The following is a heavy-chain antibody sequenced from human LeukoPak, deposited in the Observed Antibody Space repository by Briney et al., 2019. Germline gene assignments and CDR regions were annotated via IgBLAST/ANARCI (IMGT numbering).Heavy chain of an antibody. CDR2: IKQDGSEK. J-gene: IGHJ6*02. Sequence: HTGGSLRLSCAASGFTFSNYWMAWVRQAPGKGLEWVANIKQDGSEKYYVDSVKGRFTISRDNAKNSLYLQMNSLRAEDTAVYYCARGDNDFWSGYVHYYYYYGMDVWGQGTTVTVSS. D-gene: IGHD3-3*01. V-gene: IGHV3-7*01. CDR1: GFTFSNYW. CDR3: ARGDNDFWSGYVHYYYYYGMDV.